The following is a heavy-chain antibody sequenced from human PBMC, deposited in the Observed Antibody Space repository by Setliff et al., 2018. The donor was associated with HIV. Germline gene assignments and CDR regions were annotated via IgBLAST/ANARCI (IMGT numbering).Heavy chain of an antibody. J-gene: IGHJ5*02. CDR3: AHRRPRGGSGAYRLDP. CDR2: IYWDDDK. CDR1: GFSLSSSGEG. D-gene: IGHD2-15*01. Sequence: SGPTLVNPTQTLTLTCSFSGFSLSSSGEGGGWIRQPPGKALEWLTLIYWDDDKRYSPSLRSRLTITKDTSKNQVVLTMTNMDPVDTATYYCAHRRPRGGSGAYRLDPWGQGTLVTVSS. V-gene: IGHV2-5*02.